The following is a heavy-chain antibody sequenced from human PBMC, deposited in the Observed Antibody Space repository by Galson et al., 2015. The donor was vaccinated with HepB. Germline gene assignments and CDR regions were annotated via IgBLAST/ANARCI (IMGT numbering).Heavy chain of an antibody. CDR1: GYTFTSYG. CDR2: ISAYNGNT. V-gene: IGHV1-18*01. Sequence: SVKVSCKASGYTFTSYGISWVRQAPGQGLEWMGWISAYNGNTNYAQKLQGRVTMTTDTSTSTAYMELRSLRSDDTAVYYCARDHVVVPAAIRSHLDYWGQGTLVTVSS. D-gene: IGHD2-2*02. J-gene: IGHJ4*02. CDR3: ARDHVVVPAAIRSHLDY.